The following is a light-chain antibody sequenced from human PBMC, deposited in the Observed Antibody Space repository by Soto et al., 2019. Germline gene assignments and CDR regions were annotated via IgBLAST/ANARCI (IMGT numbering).Light chain of an antibody. CDR1: QSIRHY. CDR3: QHHNSYSQT. V-gene: IGKV1-5*01. Sequence: DIQITQSPPTLSASVGDRVTITCRASQSIRHYLAWYQQMPEKAPKLLIYGASTLQSGVPSRFSGSGSGTEFTLTISSLQPDDFGTYFCQHHNSYSQTFGQGTKVEIK. CDR2: GAS. J-gene: IGKJ1*01.